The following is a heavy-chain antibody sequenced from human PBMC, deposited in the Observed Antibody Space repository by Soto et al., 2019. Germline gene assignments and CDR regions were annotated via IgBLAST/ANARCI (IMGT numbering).Heavy chain of an antibody. V-gene: IGHV4-59*08. J-gene: IGHJ4*02. D-gene: IGHD6-13*01. CDR1: GGSINSYY. CDR2: IYYSGST. CDR3: ARAAIAAAPSDY. Sequence: QVQLQESGPGLVKPSETLSLTCTVSGGSINSYYWSWIRQPPGQGLEWIGYIYYSGSTNYNPSLKSRVTISVDTSKNQFSLKLSSVTAADTAVYYCARAAIAAAPSDYWGQGTLVTVSS.